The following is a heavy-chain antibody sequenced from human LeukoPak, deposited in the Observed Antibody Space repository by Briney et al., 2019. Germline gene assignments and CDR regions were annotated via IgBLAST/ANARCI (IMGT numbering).Heavy chain of an antibody. CDR3: ARVIYFDY. D-gene: IGHD2/OR15-2a*01. CDR2: ISSSGNTI. V-gene: IGHV3-48*03. CDR1: GFAFSSYE. Sequence: GGSLRLSCAASGFAFSSYEMNWVRQAPGKGLEWVSYISSSGNTIYYADSVKGRFTISRDNAKNSLYLQMNSLRAEDTAVYYCARVIYFDYWGQGTLVTVSS. J-gene: IGHJ4*02.